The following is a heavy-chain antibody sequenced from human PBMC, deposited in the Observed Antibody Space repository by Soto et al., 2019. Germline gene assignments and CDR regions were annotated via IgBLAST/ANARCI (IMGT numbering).Heavy chain of an antibody. CDR3: ARGYAYYWNEQFGY. D-gene: IGHD1-1*01. CDR2: IIPILGIA. Sequence: QVQLVQSGAEVKKPGSSVKVSCKASGGTFSSYTISWVRQAPGQGLEWMGRIIPILGIANYAQKFQGRVTITADKSTRTAYMELSSLRSEDTAVYYCARGYAYYWNEQFGYWGQGTLLTVSS. J-gene: IGHJ4*02. V-gene: IGHV1-69*02. CDR1: GGTFSSYT.